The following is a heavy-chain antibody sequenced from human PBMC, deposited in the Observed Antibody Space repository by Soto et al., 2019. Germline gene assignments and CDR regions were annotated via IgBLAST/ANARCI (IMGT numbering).Heavy chain of an antibody. Sequence: EVQLSESGGDLRQPGGSLRLSCAASGFTFTNYAMTWVRQTPGKGLEWVSGISASGGLKYYADSVRGRFTVSRDNSKNTLYLQMSSLRAEDTALYYCAKNQERELPRVIDFWGQGTLVTVSS. J-gene: IGHJ4*02. V-gene: IGHV3-23*01. CDR2: ISASGGLK. D-gene: IGHD1-7*01. CDR1: GFTFTNYA. CDR3: AKNQERELPRVIDF.